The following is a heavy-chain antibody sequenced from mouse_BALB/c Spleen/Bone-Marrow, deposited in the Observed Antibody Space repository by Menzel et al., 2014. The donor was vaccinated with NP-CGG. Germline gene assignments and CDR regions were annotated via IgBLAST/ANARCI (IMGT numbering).Heavy chain of an antibody. CDR1: GYTFTNYW. V-gene: IGHV1-63*02. CDR2: IYPGGGYT. Sequence: LQESGAELVRPGTSVKISCKASGYTFTNYWLGWVKPRPGHGLEWIGDIYPGGGYTNYNEKFKGKATLTADTSSSTAYMRLSRLTSEDSAVYFCARRGTGVDYWGQGTTLTVSS. J-gene: IGHJ2*01. CDR3: ARRGTGVDY. D-gene: IGHD4-1*01.